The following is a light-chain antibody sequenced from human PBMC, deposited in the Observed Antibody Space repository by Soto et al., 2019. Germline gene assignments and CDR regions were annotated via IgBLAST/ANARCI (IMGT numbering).Light chain of an antibody. CDR2: GAS. CDR3: RQYNNWPLT. V-gene: IGKV3-15*01. J-gene: IGKJ4*01. CDR1: QSVSTN. Sequence: EIVMTQSPATLSVSPGERATLSCRASQSVSTNLAWYQHQPGQAPRVLIYGASTRATGFPARFSGSGSGTEFTLTISSLQSEDFAVYYCRQYNNWPLTFGGGTKVEIK.